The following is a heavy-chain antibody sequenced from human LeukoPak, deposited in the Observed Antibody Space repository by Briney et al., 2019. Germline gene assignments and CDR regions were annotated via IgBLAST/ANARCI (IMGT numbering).Heavy chain of an antibody. J-gene: IGHJ5*02. CDR1: GGSISSFY. V-gene: IGHV4-59*01. Sequence: PSETLSLTCTVSGGSISSFYWSWIRQPPGKGLEWIGYIYYSGNTNYNPSLKSRVTISVDTSKNQFSLKLSSVTAADTAVYYCASLMTTVTASWFDPWGQGTLVTVSS. CDR3: ASLMTTVTASWFDP. D-gene: IGHD4-11*01. CDR2: IYYSGNT.